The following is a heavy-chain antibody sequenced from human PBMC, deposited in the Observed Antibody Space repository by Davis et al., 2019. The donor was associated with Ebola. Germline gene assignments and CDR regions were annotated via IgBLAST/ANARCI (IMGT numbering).Heavy chain of an antibody. CDR3: ARGGGSTQLGIDY. CDR1: GYTFTDYN. D-gene: IGHD3-10*01. J-gene: IGHJ4*02. Sequence: ASVKVSCKASGYTFTDYNIHWMRQAPGQGLEWLGRVILKSGATNYAQKFQGRVTMTRDTSISTAYMELSRLRSDDTAVYYCARGGGSTQLGIDYWGQGTLVTVSS. V-gene: IGHV1-2*06. CDR2: VILKSGAT.